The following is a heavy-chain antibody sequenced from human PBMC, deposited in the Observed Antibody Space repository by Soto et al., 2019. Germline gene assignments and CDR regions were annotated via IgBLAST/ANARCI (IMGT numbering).Heavy chain of an antibody. V-gene: IGHV3-30-3*01. J-gene: IGHJ5*02. D-gene: IGHD7-27*01. CDR1: GFTFSTHA. CDR3: ASDWLTAGTTGWFDP. CDR2: ISYDGTTK. Sequence: QDQVVESGGGVVQPGRSLRLSCAASGFTFSTHAMHWVRQAPGRGLEWVAIISYDGTTKDYADSVKGRFTISRDNSKNAVYLQMNSLRSEDTALYYCASDWLTAGTTGWFDPWGQGTLVTVAS.